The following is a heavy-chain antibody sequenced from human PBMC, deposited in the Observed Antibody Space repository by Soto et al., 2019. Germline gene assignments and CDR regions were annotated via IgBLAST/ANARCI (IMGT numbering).Heavy chain of an antibody. CDR1: GFTFSSYW. D-gene: IGHD5-18*01. CDR2: INSDGSST. Sequence: EVQLVESGGGLVQPGGSLRLSCAASGFTFSSYWMYWVRLVPGKGLLWVSRINSDGSSTNYADSVRGRFTISRDNAKNTLSMQMNSLRAEDTSLYYGARPVTDTRGTNCFDPWGQGTLVTVSS. V-gene: IGHV3-74*01. J-gene: IGHJ5*02. CDR3: ARPVTDTRGTNCFDP.